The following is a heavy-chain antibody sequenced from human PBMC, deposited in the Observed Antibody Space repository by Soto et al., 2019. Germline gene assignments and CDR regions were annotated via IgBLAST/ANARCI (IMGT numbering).Heavy chain of an antibody. Sequence: HPGGSLRLSCVASGLTFGSRAMTWVRQAPGEGLQWVSTITYTGGDAKYEDSVRGRFVISRDNSKKTLYLQMTSLTAEDSAMYYCARGSTDSYTGSRIFDXWGRGTLVTVSX. CDR2: ITYTGGDA. V-gene: IGHV3-23*01. CDR1: GLTFGSRA. J-gene: IGHJ4*02. CDR3: ARGSTDSYTGSRIFDX. D-gene: IGHD3-10*01.